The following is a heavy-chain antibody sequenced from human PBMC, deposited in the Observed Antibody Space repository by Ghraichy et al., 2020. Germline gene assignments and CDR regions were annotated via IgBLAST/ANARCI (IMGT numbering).Heavy chain of an antibody. V-gene: IGHV4-39*07. J-gene: IGHJ5*02. CDR2: IYYSGST. CDR1: GGSISSSSYY. CDR3: ARVIPPRWFDP. Sequence: SETLSLTCTVSGGSISSSSYYWGWIRQPPGKGLEWIGSIYYSGSTYYNPSLKSRVTISVDTSKNQFSLKLSSVTAADTAVYYCARVIPPRWFDPWGQGTLVTVSS.